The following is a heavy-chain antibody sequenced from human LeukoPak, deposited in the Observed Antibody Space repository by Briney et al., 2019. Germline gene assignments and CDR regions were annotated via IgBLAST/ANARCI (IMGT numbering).Heavy chain of an antibody. CDR2: INPNSGGT. CDR1: GYTFTGYY. Sequence: ASVKVSCKASGYTFTGYYMHWVRQAPGQGLEWMGWINPNSGGTNYAQKFQGRVTMTRDTSISTAYMEPSRLRSDDTAVYYCARGGPPKTWIQLWGWFDPWGQGTLVTVSS. D-gene: IGHD5-18*01. J-gene: IGHJ5*02. CDR3: ARGGPPKTWIQLWGWFDP. V-gene: IGHV1-2*02.